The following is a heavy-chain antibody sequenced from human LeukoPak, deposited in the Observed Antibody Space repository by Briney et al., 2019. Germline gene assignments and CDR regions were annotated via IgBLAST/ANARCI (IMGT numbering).Heavy chain of an antibody. V-gene: IGHV3-30*02. J-gene: IGHJ4*02. CDR3: AKGGSPVLYGSGRFDY. CDR1: GFTFSSYG. CDR2: IRYDGSNK. D-gene: IGHD3-10*01. Sequence: GGSLRLSCAASGFTFSSYGMHWVRQAPGKGLEWVAFIRYDGSNKYYADSVKGRFTISRDNSKNTLYLQMNSLRAEDTAVYYCAKGGSPVLYGSGRFDYWGQGTLVTVSS.